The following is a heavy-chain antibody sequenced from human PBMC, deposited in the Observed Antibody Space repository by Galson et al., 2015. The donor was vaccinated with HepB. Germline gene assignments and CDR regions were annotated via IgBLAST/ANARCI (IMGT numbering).Heavy chain of an antibody. CDR2: ISYDGSNK. V-gene: IGHV3-30-3*01. Sequence: SLRLSCAASGFTFSSYAMHWVRQAPGKGLEWVAVISYDGSNKYYADSVKGRFTISRDNSKNTLYLQMNSLRAEDTAVYYCARDPFSQGVWGYCSSTSCYIGYFQHWGQGTLVTVPS. J-gene: IGHJ1*01. D-gene: IGHD2-2*02. CDR3: ARDPFSQGVWGYCSSTSCYIGYFQH. CDR1: GFTFSSYA.